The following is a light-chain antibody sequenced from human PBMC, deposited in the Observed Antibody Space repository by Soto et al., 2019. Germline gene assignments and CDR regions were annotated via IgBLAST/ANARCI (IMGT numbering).Light chain of an antibody. Sequence: EIVLTQSPATLSLSPGERATLSCRASQSVSSYLAWYQQKPGQAPRLLIYDASNRATGIPARFSGSGSGTDFTLTISSLEPEDFAVYYCQQRSNWPITVGQETRLEIK. CDR1: QSVSSY. J-gene: IGKJ5*01. CDR3: QQRSNWPIT. CDR2: DAS. V-gene: IGKV3-11*01.